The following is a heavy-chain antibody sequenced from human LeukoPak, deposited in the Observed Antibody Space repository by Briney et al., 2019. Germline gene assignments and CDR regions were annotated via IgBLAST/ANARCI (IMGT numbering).Heavy chain of an antibody. D-gene: IGHD3/OR15-3a*01. V-gene: IGHV3-23*01. J-gene: IGHJ4*02. CDR1: RFTPITYA. Sequence: PGASLRHSCAAPRFTPITYALSWVRPALGKGLEWVSRLCDRGGKTYYAHSVKGRFTISRDNSKNTLYLQMNRLRAEDTATYYCAKNHTLWSGAYYFEYWGQGALVTVSS. CDR2: LCDRGGKT. CDR3: AKNHTLWSGAYYFEY.